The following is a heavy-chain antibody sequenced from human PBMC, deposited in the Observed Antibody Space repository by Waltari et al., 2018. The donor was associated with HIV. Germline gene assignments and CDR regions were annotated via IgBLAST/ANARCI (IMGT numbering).Heavy chain of an antibody. CDR2: ISSSGMTI. CDR1: GFSFSTYE. V-gene: IGHV3-48*03. D-gene: IGHD1-26*01. J-gene: IGHJ4*02. CDR3: AVRRVGATYY. Sequence: EVQLVESRRGLVQPGGSLRLSCAASGFSFSTYEMNWVRQTPGKGLEWVSYISSSGMTIDYLDSVKGRFTISRDNAKELLFLQMNSLRAEDTGLYYCAVRRVGATYYWGQGTLVTGSS.